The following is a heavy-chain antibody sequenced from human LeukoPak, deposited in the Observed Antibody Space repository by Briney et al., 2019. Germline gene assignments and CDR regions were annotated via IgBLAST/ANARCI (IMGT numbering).Heavy chain of an antibody. D-gene: IGHD1-1*01. CDR3: ASQIGTTGTDPPDY. CDR2: IYTSGST. Sequence: SETLSLTCTVSGGSISSYYWSWIRQPAGKGLEWIGRIYTSGSTNYNPSLKSRVTMSVDTFKNQFSLKLSSVTAADTAVYYCASQIGTTGTDPPDYWGQGTLVTVSS. CDR1: GGSISSYY. V-gene: IGHV4-4*07. J-gene: IGHJ4*02.